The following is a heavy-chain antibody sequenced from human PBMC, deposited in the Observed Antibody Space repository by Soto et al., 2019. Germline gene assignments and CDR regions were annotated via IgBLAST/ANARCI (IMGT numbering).Heavy chain of an antibody. J-gene: IGHJ4*02. CDR3: APPTVGATTWENFTLDC. V-gene: IGHV3-23*01. CDR1: GFTFSSYA. Sequence: GGSLRLSCAASGFTFSSYAMSWVRQAPGNGLVWVSAISGSGGSTYYADSVKGRFTISRDHSKNTLYLQMNSLRAEDTAVSYCAPPTVGATTWENFTLDCWGQGTLGTV. CDR2: ISGSGGST. D-gene: IGHD1-26*01.